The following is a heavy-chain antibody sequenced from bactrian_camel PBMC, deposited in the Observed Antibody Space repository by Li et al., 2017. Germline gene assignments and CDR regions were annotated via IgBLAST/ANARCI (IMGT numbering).Heavy chain of an antibody. Sequence: VQLVESGGGSVQAGGSLRLSCELSGHLYSRYYMAWFRQAPGTEREAVAVIYPTGRTYYADSVKGRATISQDDAKNTLNLQINSLKPDDTAVYYCAAGGTTSIPRLSICSNFRHWGQGTQVTVS. V-gene: IGHV3S55*01. CDR3: AAGGTTSIPRLSICSNFRH. CDR1: GHLYSRYY. CDR2: IYPTGRT. J-gene: IGHJ4*01. D-gene: IGHD3*01.